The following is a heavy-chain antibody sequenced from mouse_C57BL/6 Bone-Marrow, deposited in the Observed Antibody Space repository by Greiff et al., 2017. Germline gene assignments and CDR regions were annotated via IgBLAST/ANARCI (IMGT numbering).Heavy chain of an antibody. CDR3: ARSNYVSYYAMDY. J-gene: IGHJ4*01. V-gene: IGHV1-61*01. CDR1: GYTFTSYW. Sequence: VKLQQPGAELVRPGSSVKLSCKASGYTFTSYWMDWVKQRPGQGLEWIGNIYPSDSETHYNQKFKDKATLTVDKSSSTAYMQLSSLTSEDSAVYYCARSNYVSYYAMDYWGQGTSVTVSS. CDR2: IYPSDSET. D-gene: IGHD2-5*01.